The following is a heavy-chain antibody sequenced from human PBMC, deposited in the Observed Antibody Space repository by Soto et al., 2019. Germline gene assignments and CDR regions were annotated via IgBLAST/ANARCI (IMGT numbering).Heavy chain of an antibody. CDR2: INSDGSTT. V-gene: IGHV3-74*03. J-gene: IGHJ4*02. CDR3: ACLPMPRGPCVF. D-gene: IGHD3-10*01. Sequence: EVQLVESGGGLVQPGGSLRLSCAASGFTFSSSWMHWVRQVPGKGLVWVSRINSDGSTTQYADSVRGRFTISRDNAKNTLFLEVNSLTIEDTAVYFCACLPMPRGPCVFWGQGTLVTVSS. CDR1: GFTFSSSW.